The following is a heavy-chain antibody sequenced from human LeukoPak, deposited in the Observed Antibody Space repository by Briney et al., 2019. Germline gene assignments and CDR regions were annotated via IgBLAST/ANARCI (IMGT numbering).Heavy chain of an antibody. V-gene: IGHV1-2*02. CDR2: INPNNGGT. D-gene: IGHD1-26*01. CDR1: GYSFTGYY. CDR3: ARGGSSYASPYGDF. J-gene: IGHJ4*02. Sequence: VASVKVSCKASGYSFTGYYMHWVRQAPGQGLEWMGWINPNNGGTNPAQRIQGRVTMTRDTSISTAYMELSRLTSDDTAVYYCARGGSSYASPYGDFWGQGTLVTVSS.